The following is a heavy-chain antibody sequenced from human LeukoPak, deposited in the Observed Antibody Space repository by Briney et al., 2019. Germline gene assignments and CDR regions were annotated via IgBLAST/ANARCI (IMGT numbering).Heavy chain of an antibody. V-gene: IGHV3-7*01. Sequence: PGGSLRLSCAASGFTFSNYWMTWVRQAPEKGLEWVANIKQDGSEKYYVESVRGRFTISRDNAKNSLYLQVNSLRAEDTALYYCVRDTGGSGSYPDYWGPGTLATVSS. D-gene: IGHD1-26*01. CDR3: VRDTGGSGSYPDY. J-gene: IGHJ4*02. CDR1: GFTFSNYW. CDR2: IKQDGSEK.